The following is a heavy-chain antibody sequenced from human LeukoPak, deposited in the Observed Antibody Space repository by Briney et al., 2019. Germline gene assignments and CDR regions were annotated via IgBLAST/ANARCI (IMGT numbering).Heavy chain of an antibody. D-gene: IGHD3-10*01. CDR3: ASGVPYYYGSGSYGGSAYYYYYMDV. Sequence: SVKVSCKASGYTFTSYAISWVRQAPGQGLEWMGGIIPIFGTANYAQKFQGRVTITADESTSTAYMELSSLRSEDTAVYYCASGVPYYYGSGSYGGSAYYYYYMDVWGKGTTVTISS. CDR1: GYTFTSYA. V-gene: IGHV1-69*13. J-gene: IGHJ6*03. CDR2: IIPIFGTA.